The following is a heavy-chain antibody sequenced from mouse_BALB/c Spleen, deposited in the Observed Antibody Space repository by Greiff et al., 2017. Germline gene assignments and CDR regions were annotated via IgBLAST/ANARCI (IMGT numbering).Heavy chain of an antibody. V-gene: IGHV6-6*02. J-gene: IGHJ3*01. Sequence: EVQVVESGGGLVQPGGSMKLSCVASGFTFSNYWMNWVRQSPEKGLEWVAEIRLKSNNYATHYAESVKGRFTISRDDSKSSVYLQMNNLRAEDTGIYYCTRGYYDSPFAYWGQGTLVTVSA. CDR3: TRGYYDSPFAY. CDR2: IRLKSNNYAT. D-gene: IGHD2-4*01. CDR1: GFTFSNYW.